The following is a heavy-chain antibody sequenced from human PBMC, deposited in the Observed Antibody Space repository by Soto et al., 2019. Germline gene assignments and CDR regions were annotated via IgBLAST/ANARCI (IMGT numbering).Heavy chain of an antibody. CDR2: IYHSGST. CDR1: GGSISSGGYS. V-gene: IGHV4-30-2*01. CDR3: ARSKTYYYDSSGYSSFAIDY. J-gene: IGHJ4*02. D-gene: IGHD3-22*01. Sequence: SETLSLTCAVSGGSISSGGYSWSWIRQPPGKGLEWIGYIYHSGSTYYNPSLKSRVTISVDRSKNQFSLKLSSVTAADTAVYYCARSKTYYYDSSGYSSFAIDYWGQGTLVTVSS.